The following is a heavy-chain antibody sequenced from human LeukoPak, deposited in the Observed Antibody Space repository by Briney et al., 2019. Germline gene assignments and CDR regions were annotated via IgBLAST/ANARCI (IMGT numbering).Heavy chain of an antibody. CDR3: AKDIHSGGSGIDY. J-gene: IGHJ4*02. CDR2: ISWNSGSI. D-gene: IGHD2-15*01. V-gene: IGHV3-9*01. CDR1: GSTFDDYA. Sequence: PGRSLRLSCAASGSTFDDYAMHWVRQAPGKGLEWVSGISWNSGSIGYADSVKGRFTISRDNAKNSLYLQMNSLRAEDTALYYCAKDIHSGGSGIDYWGQGTLVTVSS.